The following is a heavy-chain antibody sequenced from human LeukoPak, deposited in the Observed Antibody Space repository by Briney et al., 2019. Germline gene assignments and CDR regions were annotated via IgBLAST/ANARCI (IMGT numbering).Heavy chain of an antibody. CDR2: IYYSGST. D-gene: IGHD3-16*02. CDR1: GGSISSGDYY. V-gene: IGHV4-30-4*01. Sequence: PSETLSLTCTVSGGSISSGDYYWSWLRQPPGKGLGWIGYIYYSGSTYYNPSLKSRVTISVDTSKNQFSLKLRSVTAAVTAVYDCANSGYVWWSYPHRPHYWGQGTLVTVSS. CDR3: ANSGYVWWSYPHRPHY. J-gene: IGHJ4*02.